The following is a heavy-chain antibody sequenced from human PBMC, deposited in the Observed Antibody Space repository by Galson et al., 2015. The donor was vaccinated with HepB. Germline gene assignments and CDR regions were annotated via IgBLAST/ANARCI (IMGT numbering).Heavy chain of an antibody. CDR3: ARDLNFVVVPAPLYYGMDV. Sequence: SVKVSCKASGYTFTSYYMHWVRQAPGQGLEWMGIINPSGGSTSYAQKFQGRVTMTRDTSTSTVYMELSSLRSEDTAVYYCARDLNFVVVPAPLYYGMDVWGQGTTVTVSS. CDR1: GYTFTSYY. V-gene: IGHV1-46*01. CDR2: INPSGGST. J-gene: IGHJ6*02. D-gene: IGHD2-2*01.